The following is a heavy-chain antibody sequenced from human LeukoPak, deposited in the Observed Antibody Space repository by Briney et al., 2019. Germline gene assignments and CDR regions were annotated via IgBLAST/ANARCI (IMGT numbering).Heavy chain of an antibody. CDR1: GYTFTSYG. V-gene: IGHV1-18*01. Sequence: ASVKVSCKASGYTFTSYGISWVRQAPGQGLEWMGWISAYNGNTNYAQKLQGRVTMTTDTSTSTAYMELSSLRSEDTAVYYCAGGGYYDSKFDPWGQGTLVTVSS. CDR2: ISAYNGNT. J-gene: IGHJ5*02. CDR3: AGGGYYDSKFDP. D-gene: IGHD3-22*01.